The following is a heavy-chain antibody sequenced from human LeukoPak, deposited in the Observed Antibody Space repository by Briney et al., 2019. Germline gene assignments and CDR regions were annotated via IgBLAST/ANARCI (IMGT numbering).Heavy chain of an antibody. J-gene: IGHJ4*02. CDR2: IDTNTGNP. Sequence: GASVKVSCKASGYTFTNYTINWVRLAPGQGLEWMGWIDTNTGNPTYAQGFAGRFVSSLDTSVTTTYLQISGLKAEDTAVYFCTRGRDTTGYFAYWGQGTLVTVSS. CDR1: GYTFTNYT. V-gene: IGHV7-4-1*02. CDR3: TRGRDTTGYFAY. D-gene: IGHD3-22*01.